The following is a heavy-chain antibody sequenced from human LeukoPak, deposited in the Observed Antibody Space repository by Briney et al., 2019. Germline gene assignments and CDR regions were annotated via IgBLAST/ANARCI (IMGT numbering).Heavy chain of an antibody. CDR1: GGSIRNSSFY. CDR3: ARALRYFDWYVGY. Sequence: LSLTCAVSGGSIRNSSFYWGWVRQAPGKGLEWVSYISSSGSIIYYADSVKGRFTISRDNAKNSLYLQMNSLRAEDTAVYYCARALRYFDWYVGYWGQGTLVTVSS. J-gene: IGHJ4*02. CDR2: ISSSGSII. D-gene: IGHD3-9*01. V-gene: IGHV3-11*01.